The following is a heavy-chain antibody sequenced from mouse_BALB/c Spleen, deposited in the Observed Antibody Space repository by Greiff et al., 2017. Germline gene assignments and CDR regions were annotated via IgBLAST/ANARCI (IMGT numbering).Heavy chain of an antibody. CDR3: ARSPHYYGSSYVNYFDY. Sequence: EVKLMESGGGLVQPGGSRKLSCAASGFTFSSFGMHWVRQAPEKGLEWVAYISSGSSTIYYADTVKGRFTISRDNPKNTLFLQMTSLRSEDTAMYYCARSPHYYGSSYVNYFDYWGQGTTLTVSS. CDR2: ISSGSSTI. D-gene: IGHD1-1*01. CDR1: GFTFSSFG. J-gene: IGHJ2*01. V-gene: IGHV5-17*02.